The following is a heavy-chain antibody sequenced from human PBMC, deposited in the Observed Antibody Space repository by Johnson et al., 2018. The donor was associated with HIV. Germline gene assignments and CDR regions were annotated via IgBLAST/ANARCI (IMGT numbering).Heavy chain of an antibody. CDR2: INWHGGSP. V-gene: IGHV3-20*04. Sequence: VQVVESGGGVVRPGGSLRLSCAASGFTFDDYGMSWVRQAPGTGLEWVSGINWHGGSPGYADSVKGRFTISRDNSKNTLYLQMNSLRSEDTAVYYCAKAGQLVAATSAFDIWGQGTMVTVYS. CDR3: AKAGQLVAATSAFDI. D-gene: IGHD2-15*01. J-gene: IGHJ3*02. CDR1: GFTFDDYG.